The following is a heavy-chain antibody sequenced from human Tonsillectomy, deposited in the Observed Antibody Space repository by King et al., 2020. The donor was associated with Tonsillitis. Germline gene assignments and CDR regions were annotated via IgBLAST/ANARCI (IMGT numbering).Heavy chain of an antibody. D-gene: IGHD3-10*01. CDR2: INHSGST. Sequence: VQLQQWGAGLLKPSEPLSLTCAVYGGSFSGYYWSWIRQPPGKGLEWIGEINHSGSTNYNPSLKSRVTISVDTSKNQFSLKLSSVTAADTAVYYRARGLISPSMVQGVRSIYFDYWGQGTLVTVSS. CDR1: GGSFSGYY. CDR3: ARGLISPSMVQGVRSIYFDY. V-gene: IGHV4-34*01. J-gene: IGHJ4*02.